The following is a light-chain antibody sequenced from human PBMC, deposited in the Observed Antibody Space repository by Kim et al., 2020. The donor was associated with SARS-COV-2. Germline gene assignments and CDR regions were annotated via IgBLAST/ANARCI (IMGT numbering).Light chain of an antibody. CDR1: IGSIASNY. CDR3: QSYDSSTPCV. CDR2: EDN. V-gene: IGLV6-57*03. J-gene: IGLJ3*02. Sequence: TVNIACTPSIGSIASNYVQWYQQRPGSAPSTVIYEDNQRPSGVPARFSGSIDSSSNSASLTISGLRTEDEADYYCQSYDSSTPCVFGGGTQLTVL.